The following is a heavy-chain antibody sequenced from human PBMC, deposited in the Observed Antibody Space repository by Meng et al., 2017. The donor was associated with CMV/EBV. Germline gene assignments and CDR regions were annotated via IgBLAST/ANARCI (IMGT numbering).Heavy chain of an antibody. Sequence: GGSLRLSCAASGFTFSSYSMNWVRQAPGKGLEWVSSISSSSSYIYYADSVKGRFTISRDNAKNSLYLQMNSLRAEDTAVYYCARDRGVGSGYYYFDYWGQGTLVTVSS. V-gene: IGHV3-21*01. CDR2: ISSSSSYI. D-gene: IGHD3-22*01. J-gene: IGHJ4*02. CDR1: GFTFSSYS. CDR3: ARDRGVGSGYYYFDY.